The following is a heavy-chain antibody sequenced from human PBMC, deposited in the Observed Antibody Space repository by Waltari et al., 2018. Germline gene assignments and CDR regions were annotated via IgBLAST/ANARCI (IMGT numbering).Heavy chain of an antibody. D-gene: IGHD3-22*01. Sequence: QVQLQESGPGLLKPSQTLSLTCTVSGGSIRSGGYYWSWIRQHPGKGLEWIGYIYHSGSTYYNPSLKSRVTISVDRSKNQFSLKLSSVTAADTAVYYCASSPGRYYYDSSGYQTLYFDYWGQGTLVTVSS. CDR1: GGSIRSGGYY. CDR2: IYHSGST. V-gene: IGHV4-31*03. J-gene: IGHJ4*02. CDR3: ASSPGRYYYDSSGYQTLYFDY.